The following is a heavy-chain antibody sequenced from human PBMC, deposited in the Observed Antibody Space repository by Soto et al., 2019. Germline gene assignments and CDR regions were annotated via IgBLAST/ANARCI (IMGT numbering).Heavy chain of an antibody. CDR1: GYTFTSYG. CDR3: ARAFVVVPAAMVPGYYYYGMDV. J-gene: IGHJ6*02. D-gene: IGHD2-2*01. Sequence: GASVKVSFKASGYTFTSYGISWVRQAPGQGLEWMGWISAYNGNTNYAQKLQGRVTMTTDTSTSTAYMELRSLRSDDTAVYYCARAFVVVPAAMVPGYYYYGMDVWGQGTTVTVSS. V-gene: IGHV1-18*04. CDR2: ISAYNGNT.